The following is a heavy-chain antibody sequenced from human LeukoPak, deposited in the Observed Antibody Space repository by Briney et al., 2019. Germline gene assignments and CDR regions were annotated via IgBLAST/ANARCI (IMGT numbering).Heavy chain of an antibody. CDR3: AKHSGSYFIYYVDS. Sequence: GGSLRLSCAASGFTFSSYGMSWVRQAPGKGLEWVSTISGSAYNSYYADSVKGRFTISRDNSANTLYLQMNSQRAEDTALYYCAKHSGSYFIYYVDSWGQGTLVTVSS. V-gene: IGHV3-23*01. D-gene: IGHD1-26*01. CDR1: GFTFSSYG. CDR2: ISGSAYNS. J-gene: IGHJ4*02.